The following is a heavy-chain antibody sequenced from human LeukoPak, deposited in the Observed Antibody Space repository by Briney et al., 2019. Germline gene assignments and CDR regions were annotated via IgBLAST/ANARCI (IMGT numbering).Heavy chain of an antibody. CDR2: INHSGST. CDR3: ARVGGIAAAVYDY. D-gene: IGHD6-13*01. V-gene: IGHV4-34*01. J-gene: IGHJ4*02. Sequence: NPSETLSLTCAVYGGSFSGYYWSWIRQPPGKGLEWIGEINHSGSTNYNPSLKSRVTISVDTSKNQFSLKVSSVTAADTAVYYCARVGGIAAAVYDYWGQGTLVTVSS. CDR1: GGSFSGYY.